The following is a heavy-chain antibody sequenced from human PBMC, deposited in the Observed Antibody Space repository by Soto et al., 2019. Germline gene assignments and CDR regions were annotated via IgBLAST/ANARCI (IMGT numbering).Heavy chain of an antibody. D-gene: IGHD3-10*01. Sequence: EVQLVESGGGLVPPGGSLRLSCAASGFSISDFSMNWVRRAPGKVLEWISYISTNNDAIYYADSVKGRFTMSRDNAKNSLYLQMNSLRAEDTALYYCASVLGSRRSGSYPSYWGQGTLVTVSS. CDR1: GFSISDFS. CDR3: ASVLGSRRSGSYPSY. J-gene: IGHJ4*02. V-gene: IGHV3-48*01. CDR2: ISTNNDAI.